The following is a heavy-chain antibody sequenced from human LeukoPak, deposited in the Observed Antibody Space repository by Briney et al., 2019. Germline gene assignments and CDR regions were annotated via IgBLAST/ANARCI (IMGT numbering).Heavy chain of an antibody. Sequence: QPGGSLRLSCAASGFTFSSYWMSWVRQAPGKGLEWVANIKQDGSEKYYVDSVKGRFTISRDNAKNSLSLQMNSLRAEDTAVYYRAASGGMGDYWGQGTLVTVSS. CDR2: IKQDGSEK. CDR3: AASGGMGDY. D-gene: IGHD2-15*01. J-gene: IGHJ4*02. CDR1: GFTFSSYW. V-gene: IGHV3-7*03.